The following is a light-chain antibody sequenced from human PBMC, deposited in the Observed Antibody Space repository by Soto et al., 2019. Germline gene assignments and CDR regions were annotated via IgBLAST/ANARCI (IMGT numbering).Light chain of an antibody. V-gene: IGLV2-14*01. CDR2: EVS. CDR3: SSYTSSSTVV. J-gene: IGLJ2*01. CDR1: SSDVGGYNY. Sequence: QSVLTQPASVSGSPGQSITISCTGTSSDVGGYNYVSWYQQHPRKAPKLMIDEVSNRPSGVSNRFSGSKSGNTASLTISGLQAEDEADYYCSSYTSSSTVVFGGGTKLTVL.